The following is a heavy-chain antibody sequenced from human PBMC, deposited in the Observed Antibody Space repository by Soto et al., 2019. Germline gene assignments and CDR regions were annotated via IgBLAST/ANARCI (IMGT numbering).Heavy chain of an antibody. CDR3: ARAGCSSTSCYFDY. D-gene: IGHD2-2*01. CDR2: INPNSGGT. Sequence: ASVKVSYKASGYTFTGYYMHWVRQAPGQGLEWMGWINPNSGGTNYAQKFQGWVTMTRDTSISTAYMELSRLRSDDTAVYYCARAGCSSTSCYFDYWGQGTLVTVSS. V-gene: IGHV1-2*04. CDR1: GYTFTGYY. J-gene: IGHJ4*02.